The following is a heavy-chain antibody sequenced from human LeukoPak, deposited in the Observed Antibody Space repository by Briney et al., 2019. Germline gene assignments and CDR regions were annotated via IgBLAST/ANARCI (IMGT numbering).Heavy chain of an antibody. CDR3: AKDFGRSAYDRPFDY. J-gene: IGHJ4*02. D-gene: IGHD5-12*01. CDR2: ISWNSGSI. Sequence: GGSLRLSCAASGFTYDDYAMHWVRQAPGKGLEWVSGISWNSGSIAYADSVKGRFTISRDNAKNSLYLQMNSLRAEDTALYYCAKDFGRSAYDRPFDYWGQGTLVTVFS. CDR1: GFTYDDYA. V-gene: IGHV3-9*01.